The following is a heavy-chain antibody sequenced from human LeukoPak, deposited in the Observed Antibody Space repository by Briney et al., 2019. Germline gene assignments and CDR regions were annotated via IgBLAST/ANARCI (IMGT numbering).Heavy chain of an antibody. CDR3: AKDLTIFGVANRDY. CDR2: ISGSGGST. Sequence: GGSLRLSCAAAGFTFSSYAMSLVRQAPGKGLEWVSAISGSGGSTYYADSVKGRFTISRDNSKNTLYLQMNSLRAEDTAVYYCAKDLTIFGVANRDYWGQGTLVTVSS. D-gene: IGHD3-3*01. CDR1: GFTFSSYA. J-gene: IGHJ4*02. V-gene: IGHV3-23*01.